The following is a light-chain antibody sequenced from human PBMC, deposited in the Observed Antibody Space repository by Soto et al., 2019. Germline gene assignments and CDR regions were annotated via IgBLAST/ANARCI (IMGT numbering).Light chain of an antibody. Sequence: QSALTQPASVSGSPGQSITISCTGTSSDVGSYNLVSWYQQYPGKAPKLIIYEGNKRPSGVSNRFSGSKSGNTASLTISGLQAEDEADYYCCSYAGYNTDVLFGGGTKVTVL. CDR3: CSYAGYNTDVL. CDR2: EGN. CDR1: SSDVGSYNL. V-gene: IGLV2-23*01. J-gene: IGLJ3*02.